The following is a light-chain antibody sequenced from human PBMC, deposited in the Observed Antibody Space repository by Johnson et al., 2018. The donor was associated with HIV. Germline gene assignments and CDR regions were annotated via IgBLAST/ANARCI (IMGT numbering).Light chain of an antibody. Sequence: SVLTQPPSVSAAPGQKVTISCSGSSSNIGNNYVSWYQQFPGAAPKLLIYDDNKRPPRIPDRFSGSKPGTSSTLVPTGPQTGDEAAFYCGAWDSSLSAYVFGYGTKVTVL. J-gene: IGLJ1*01. CDR2: DDN. V-gene: IGLV1-51*01. CDR3: GAWDSSLSAYV. CDR1: SSNIGNNY.